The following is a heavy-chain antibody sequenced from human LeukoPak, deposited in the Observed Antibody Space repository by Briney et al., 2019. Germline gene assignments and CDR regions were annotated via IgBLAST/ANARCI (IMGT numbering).Heavy chain of an antibody. Sequence: ASVKVSCKASGYTFTSYYMHWVRQAPGQGLEWMGIINPSGGSTSYAQKCQGRVTMTRATSTSTVYMELSSLRSEDTALYYCARGAPHDYGEYPWGYFDYWGQGTLVTVSS. J-gene: IGHJ4*02. D-gene: IGHD4-17*01. CDR3: ARGAPHDYGEYPWGYFDY. CDR1: GYTFTSYY. V-gene: IGHV1-46*01. CDR2: INPSGGST.